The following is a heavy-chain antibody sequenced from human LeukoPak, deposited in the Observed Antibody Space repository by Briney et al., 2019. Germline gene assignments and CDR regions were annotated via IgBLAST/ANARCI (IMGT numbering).Heavy chain of an antibody. D-gene: IGHD3-10*01. J-gene: IGHJ4*02. CDR1: GFTFSAYW. Sequence: PGGSLRLSCAASGFTFSAYWMHWVRQAPGKGLVWVSRINTDGSSTSYADSVKGRFTISRDNAKNTLYLQMNSLRAEDTAVYYCAFLYGSGSPRGYWGQGTLVTVSS. CDR3: AFLYGSGSPRGY. CDR2: INTDGSST. V-gene: IGHV3-74*01.